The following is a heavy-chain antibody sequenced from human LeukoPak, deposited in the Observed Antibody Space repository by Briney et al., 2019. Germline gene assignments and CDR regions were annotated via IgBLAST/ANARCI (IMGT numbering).Heavy chain of an antibody. CDR1: AYTFTGYY. CDR2: INPNSGGT. V-gene: IGHV1-2*02. CDR3: ARGALRSYDSSGYYDDAFDI. D-gene: IGHD3-22*01. Sequence: ASVKVSCKASAYTFTGYYMHWVRQAPGQGLEWMGWINPNSGGTNYAQKFQGRVTMTRDTSISTAYMELSRLRSDDTAVYYCARGALRSYDSSGYYDDAFDIWGQGTMVTVSS. J-gene: IGHJ3*02.